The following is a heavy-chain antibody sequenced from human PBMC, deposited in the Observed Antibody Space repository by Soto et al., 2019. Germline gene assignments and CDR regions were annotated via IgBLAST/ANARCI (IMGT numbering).Heavy chain of an antibody. V-gene: IGHV1-8*01. J-gene: IGHJ4*02. CDR2: MNPNNGNI. D-gene: IGHD7-27*01. CDR3: ARNTRQTGDFDY. Sequence: QVQLVQSGAEVEKPGASVKVSCKASGYTFTDYDINWMRQATGQGLEWMGWMNPNNGNIGYAQKFQGRVTMTRDTSTSTAYMELSSLTSDDTAVYYCARNTRQTGDFDYWGQGTLVTVSS. CDR1: GYTFTDYD.